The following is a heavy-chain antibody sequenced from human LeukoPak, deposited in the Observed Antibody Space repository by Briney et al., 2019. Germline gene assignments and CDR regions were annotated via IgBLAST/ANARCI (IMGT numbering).Heavy chain of an antibody. J-gene: IGHJ4*02. CDR2: IKYDGSDK. CDR3: VRGGGSFDS. D-gene: IGHD3-16*01. Sequence: GGSLRLSCAASGFTFSNYAMSWVRRAPTKGLEWVANIKYDGSDKRYVDSVKGRFTVSRDNANNSLYLQMNSLRAEDTAVYYCVRGGGSFDSWGQGTLVTVSS. V-gene: IGHV3-7*04. CDR1: GFTFSNYA.